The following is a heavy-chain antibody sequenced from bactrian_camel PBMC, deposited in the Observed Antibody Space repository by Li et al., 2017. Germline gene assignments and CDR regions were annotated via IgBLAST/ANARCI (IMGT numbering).Heavy chain of an antibody. D-gene: IGHD5*01. Sequence: VQLVESGGGSVQAGESLRLSCVVSGYRYSTYCMGWFRQVPGNEREPLASIDSDGRTSVADSVKGRFSISRDNDKNTLYLQMNSLKTEDTAMYYCAKDLWGSYYWGQGTQVTVS. CDR2: IDSDGRT. V-gene: IGHV3S1*01. CDR3: AKDLWGSYY. J-gene: IGHJ4*01. CDR1: GYRYSTYC.